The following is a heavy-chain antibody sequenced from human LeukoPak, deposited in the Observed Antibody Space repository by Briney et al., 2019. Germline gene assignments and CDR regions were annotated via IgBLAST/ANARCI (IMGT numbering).Heavy chain of an antibody. CDR2: INHSGST. D-gene: IGHD6-13*01. CDR1: GVSFSGYY. CDR3: ARSLIGYSSSWYRRYYGMDV. Sequence: PSETLSLTCAVYGVSFSGYYWSWLRHPPGKGLEWVGEINHSGSTNYNPSLKSRVTISIDTSKNQFSLKLSSVTAADTAVYYCARSLIGYSSSWYRRYYGMDVWGQGTTVTVSS. J-gene: IGHJ6*02. V-gene: IGHV4-34*01.